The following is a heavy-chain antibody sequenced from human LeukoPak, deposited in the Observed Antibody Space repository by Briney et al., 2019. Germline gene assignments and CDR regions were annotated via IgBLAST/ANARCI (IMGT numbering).Heavy chain of an antibody. J-gene: IGHJ4*02. V-gene: IGHV3-23*01. D-gene: IGHD2-2*01. CDR1: GFTFSSSA. Sequence: GGSLRLSCAASGFTFSSSAMSWVRQVPGKGPEWVSGISAGGGSTDYADSVKGRFTISRDNSKNTLYLQLNSLRAEDTAVYYCAKDQGWYCSSTSCMGYWGQGTLVTVSS. CDR2: ISAGGGST. CDR3: AKDQGWYCSSTSCMGY.